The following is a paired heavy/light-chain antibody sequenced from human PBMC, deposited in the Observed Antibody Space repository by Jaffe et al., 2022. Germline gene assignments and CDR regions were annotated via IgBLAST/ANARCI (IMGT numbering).Light chain of an antibody. CDR3: QQYYSTPPYT. V-gene: IGKV4-1*01. J-gene: IGKJ2*01. CDR1: QSVLYNFNNKNY. Sequence: DIVMTQSPDSLAVSLGERATINCKSSQSVLYNFNNKNYLAWYQQKPGQPPKLLIYWASTRESGVPDRFSGSGSGTDFTLTISSLQAEDVAVYYCQQYYSTPPYTFGQGTKLEIK. CDR2: WAS.
Heavy chain of an antibody. CDR3: AKSPDMAVAGHYFQH. J-gene: IGHJ1*01. CDR1: GFTFSSYA. CDR2: FSGSGIST. D-gene: IGHD6-19*01. V-gene: IGHV3-23*01. Sequence: EVQLLESGGGLVQPGGSLRLSCAASGFTFSSYAMTWVRQAPGKGLEWVSAFSGSGISTYYADSVKGRFTISRDNSKNTLYLQMNSLRAEDTAVYYCAKSPDMAVAGHYFQHWGQGTLVTVSS.